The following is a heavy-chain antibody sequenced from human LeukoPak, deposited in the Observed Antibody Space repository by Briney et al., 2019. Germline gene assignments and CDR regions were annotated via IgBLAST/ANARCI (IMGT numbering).Heavy chain of an antibody. V-gene: IGHV4-59*01. Sequence: SETLSLTCTVSGGSISSYYWSWIRQPPGKGLEWIGYIYYSGSTNYNPSLKSRVTISVDTSKNQFSLKLSSVTAADTAVYYCASNFGGALWFCDHWGQGTLVTVSS. CDR1: GGSISSYY. J-gene: IGHJ4*02. CDR2: IYYSGST. D-gene: IGHD3-10*01. CDR3: ASNFGGALWFCDH.